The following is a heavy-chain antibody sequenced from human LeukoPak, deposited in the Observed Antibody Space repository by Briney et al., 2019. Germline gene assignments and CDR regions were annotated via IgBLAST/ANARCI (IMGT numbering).Heavy chain of an antibody. D-gene: IGHD2-2*03. J-gene: IGHJ4*02. CDR1: GFTFSSYG. Sequence: GGSLRLSCAASGFTFSSYGMHWVRQAPGKGLEWVSGIYSGGTTYYADSVKGRVTISRDSSKNTLYLQMNSLRAEDTAVYYCARDRRDGYCLGHWGQGTLVTVSS. CDR3: ARDRRDGYCLGH. CDR2: IYSGGTT. V-gene: IGHV3-66*01.